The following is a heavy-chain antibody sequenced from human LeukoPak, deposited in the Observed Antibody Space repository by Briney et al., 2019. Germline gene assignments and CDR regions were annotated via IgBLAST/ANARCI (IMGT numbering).Heavy chain of an antibody. V-gene: IGHV1-69*13. CDR2: IIPIFGTA. Sequence: SVKVSCKASGGTFSSYATSWVRQAPGQGLEWVGGIIPIFGTANYAQKFQGRVTITADESTSTAYMELSSLRSEDTAVYYCARAHNDNGLTILRPCWFDPWGQGTLVTVSS. D-gene: IGHD3-9*01. CDR3: ARAHNDNGLTILRPCWFDP. J-gene: IGHJ5*02. CDR1: GGTFSSYA.